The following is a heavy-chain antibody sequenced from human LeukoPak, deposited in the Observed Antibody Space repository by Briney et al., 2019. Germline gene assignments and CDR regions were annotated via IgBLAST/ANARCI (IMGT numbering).Heavy chain of an antibody. J-gene: IGHJ4*02. CDR1: GGSINSTRYY. Sequence: PSETLSLTCTVSGGSINSTRYYWSWIRQPAGKGLEWIGRTHTSGSTNYNPSLKSRVTISVDTSKNQFSLKLSSVTAADTAVYYCARRPEVEYYYGSGSYFRTQFRWYFDYWGQGTLVTVSS. D-gene: IGHD3-10*01. CDR2: THTSGST. V-gene: IGHV4-61*02. CDR3: ARRPEVEYYYGSGSYFRTQFRWYFDY.